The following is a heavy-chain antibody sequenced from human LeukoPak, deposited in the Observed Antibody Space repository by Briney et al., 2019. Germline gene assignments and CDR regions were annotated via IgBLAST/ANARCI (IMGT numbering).Heavy chain of an antibody. Sequence: ASVKVSCKASGYTFTSYYMHWVRQAPGQGLEWMGIINPSGGSTSYAQKFQGRVTMTRDTSTSTVYMELSSLRSEDTAVYYCAREPHYDFWSGYPYYYGMDVWGQGTTVTVSS. J-gene: IGHJ6*02. V-gene: IGHV1-46*01. CDR2: INPSGGST. CDR1: GYTFTSYY. D-gene: IGHD3-3*01. CDR3: AREPHYDFWSGYPYYYGMDV.